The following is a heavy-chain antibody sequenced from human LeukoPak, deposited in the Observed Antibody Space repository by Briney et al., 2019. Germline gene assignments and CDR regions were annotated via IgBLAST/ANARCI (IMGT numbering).Heavy chain of an antibody. V-gene: IGHV4-30-2*01. Sequence: SQTLSLTCAVSGGSISSGGYSWSWIRQPPGKGLEWIGYIYHSGSTYYNPSLKSRVTISVDRSKNQFSLKLTSVTAADTAVYYCARDRSLRWPYGFDIWGQGTMVTVSS. D-gene: IGHD4-23*01. CDR2: IYHSGST. CDR1: GGSISSGGYS. CDR3: ARDRSLRWPYGFDI. J-gene: IGHJ3*02.